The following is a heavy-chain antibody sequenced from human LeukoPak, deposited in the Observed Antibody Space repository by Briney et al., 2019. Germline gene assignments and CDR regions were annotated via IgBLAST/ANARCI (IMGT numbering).Heavy chain of an antibody. Sequence: SETLSLTCTVSGGSISSGSYYWTWIRQPAGKGLGWIGRIYISESANYNSPLESRVTISVDTSKNQFSLKLSSVTAADTAVYYCARSRERICSATACYVDLQARWGHGTLVTVSS. CDR1: GGSISSGSYY. CDR2: IYISESA. CDR3: ARSRERICSATACYVDLQAR. D-gene: IGHD2-2*01. J-gene: IGHJ4*01. V-gene: IGHV4-61*02.